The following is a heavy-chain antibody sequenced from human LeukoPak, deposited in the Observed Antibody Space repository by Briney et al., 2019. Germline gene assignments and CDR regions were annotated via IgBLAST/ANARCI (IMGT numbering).Heavy chain of an antibody. CDR1: VFTLFKYY. J-gene: IGHJ6*04. Sequence: VGGLRHSRAASVFTLFKYYTSRIRQAPGRGVEGVSYISSGSRYTNYADSLKGRFTISRDNAKNSLYLQMNSLRAEDTAVYYCARDMLSSSSWGGMDVWGKGTTVTVSS. D-gene: IGHD6-13*01. CDR2: ISSGSRYT. CDR3: ARDMLSSSSWGGMDV. V-gene: IGHV3-11*06.